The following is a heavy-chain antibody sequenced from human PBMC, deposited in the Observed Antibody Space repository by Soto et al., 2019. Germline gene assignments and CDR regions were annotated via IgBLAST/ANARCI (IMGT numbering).Heavy chain of an antibody. J-gene: IGHJ1*01. CDR3: AKGTMIVVVTQEYFQH. V-gene: IGHV3-23*01. D-gene: IGHD3-22*01. Sequence: GWSLRLSCAASGFTFSSYAMSWVRQAPGKGLEWVSAISGSGGSTYYADSVKGRFTISRDNSKNTLYLQMNSLRAEDTAVYYCAKGTMIVVVTQEYFQHWGQGTLVTVSS. CDR2: ISGSGGST. CDR1: GFTFSSYA.